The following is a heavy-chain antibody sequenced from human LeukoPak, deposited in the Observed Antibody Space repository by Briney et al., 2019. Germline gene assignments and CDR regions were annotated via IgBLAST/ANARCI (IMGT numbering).Heavy chain of an antibody. V-gene: IGHV3-48*02. CDR1: GFSFSSFW. CDR3: ARDAAWSGYYDAFDI. Sequence: GGSLRLSCEASGFSFSSFWMNWVRQAPGKGLEWVSYISTSISTIYYADSVKGRFTISRDNAKNSLYLQMNSLRDEDTAVYYCARDAAWSGYYDAFDIWGQGTMVTVSS. CDR2: ISTSISTI. D-gene: IGHD3-3*01. J-gene: IGHJ3*02.